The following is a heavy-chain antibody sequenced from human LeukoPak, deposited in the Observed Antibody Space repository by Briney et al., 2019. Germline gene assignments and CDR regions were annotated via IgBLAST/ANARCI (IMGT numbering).Heavy chain of an antibody. Sequence: PSETLSLTCTVSSGSISTSNYYWGWVRQPPGKALEWIGNIFYSGSTYYSPSLRSRVTISLDTSRNQFSLKLNSVTAADTAVYYCARTMVRGVIRYYYYMDVWGKGTTVTISS. CDR1: SGSISTSNYY. V-gene: IGHV4-39*07. CDR3: ARTMVRGVIRYYYYMDV. CDR2: IFYSGST. J-gene: IGHJ6*03. D-gene: IGHD3-10*01.